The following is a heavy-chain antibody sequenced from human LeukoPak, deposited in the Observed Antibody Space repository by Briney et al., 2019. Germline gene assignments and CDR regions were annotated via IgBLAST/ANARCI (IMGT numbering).Heavy chain of an antibody. CDR1: GLTFSSYA. V-gene: IGHV3-23*01. D-gene: IGHD3-22*01. J-gene: IGHJ4*02. CDR3: AKVPQMDYYDSSGYYVFDS. CDR2: ISGSGGST. Sequence: PGGSLTLSCAASGLTFSSYAMSWVCQAPGKGMERVSAISGSGGSTYYADSVKGRFTISRDNSKNTLYLQMNSLRAEDTAVYYCAKVPQMDYYDSSGYYVFDSWGQGTLVTVSS.